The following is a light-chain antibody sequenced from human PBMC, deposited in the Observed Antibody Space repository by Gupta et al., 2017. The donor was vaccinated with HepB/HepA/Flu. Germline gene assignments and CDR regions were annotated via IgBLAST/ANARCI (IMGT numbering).Light chain of an antibody. CDR2: LDSDGRQ. Sequence: QVVLTQSPSASASPGPSAKLTSTLSSGHSNYAIAWHQKQPEKGPRYLMTLDSDGRQTKGDGTPDRFSGSSSGAERYLIVSSLQSEDEADYYCQTWDTGIVLFGGGTKLTVL. J-gene: IGLJ3*02. CDR1: SGHSNYA. CDR3: QTWDTGIVL. V-gene: IGLV4-69*01.